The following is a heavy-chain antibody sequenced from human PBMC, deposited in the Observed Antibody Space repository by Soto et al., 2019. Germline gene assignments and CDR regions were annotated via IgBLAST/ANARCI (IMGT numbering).Heavy chain of an antibody. J-gene: IGHJ4*02. V-gene: IGHV4-34*01. CDR2: INHSGST. Sequence: QVQLQQWGAGLLKPSETLSLTCAVYGGSFSGYYWSWIRQPPGKGLEWIGEINHSGSTNSNPSLKSRVTISVDTSKNQFSLKLSSVTAADTAVCYCARSPARLAARPTPFDYWGQGTLVTVSS. CDR1: GGSFSGYY. CDR3: ARSPARLAARPTPFDY. D-gene: IGHD6-6*01.